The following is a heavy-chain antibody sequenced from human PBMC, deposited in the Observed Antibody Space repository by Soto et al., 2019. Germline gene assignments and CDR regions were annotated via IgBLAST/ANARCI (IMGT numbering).Heavy chain of an antibody. Sequence: QVQLVQSGAEVKKPGASVKVSCKASGYTFTSYDINWVRQATGQGLEWMGWMNPNRGNTGYAQKFQGRVTMTRNTSISTAYMELSSLRSEDTAVYYCARERVASRPFDYWGQGTLVTVSS. D-gene: IGHD5-12*01. J-gene: IGHJ4*02. CDR1: GYTFTSYD. V-gene: IGHV1-8*01. CDR2: MNPNRGNT. CDR3: ARERVASRPFDY.